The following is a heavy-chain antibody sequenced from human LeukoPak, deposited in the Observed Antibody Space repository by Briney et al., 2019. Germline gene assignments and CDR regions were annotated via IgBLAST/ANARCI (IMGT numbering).Heavy chain of an antibody. CDR2: TWYDGRNN. J-gene: IGHJ6*01. Sequence: GKSLRLSCPASGFTLSSCGMLWVRQAPGKGLEWVAVTWYDGRNNYYAASVKGRFTISRDDSKTTVYLLMNSLRAEDTAVYYCAREVAPLYFHYGMLVWGEGTTVTVSS. V-gene: IGHV3-33*01. D-gene: IGHD2-21*01. CDR1: GFTLSSCG. CDR3: AREVAPLYFHYGMLV.